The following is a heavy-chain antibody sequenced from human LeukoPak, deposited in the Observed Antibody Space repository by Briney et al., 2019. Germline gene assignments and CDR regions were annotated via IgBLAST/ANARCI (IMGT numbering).Heavy chain of an antibody. J-gene: IGHJ5*02. Sequence: SQTLSLTCAISGDRVSGNSVTRNWIRQSPPRGLEWLGRTYYRSTWYNDYAVSVRGRITVNPDTSKNQFSLHLNSVTPEDTAVYYCARRLTQYDCFDPWGQGILVTVSS. CDR2: TYYRSTWYN. CDR3: ARRLTQYDCFDP. CDR1: GDRVSGNSVT. V-gene: IGHV6-1*01. D-gene: IGHD2-2*01.